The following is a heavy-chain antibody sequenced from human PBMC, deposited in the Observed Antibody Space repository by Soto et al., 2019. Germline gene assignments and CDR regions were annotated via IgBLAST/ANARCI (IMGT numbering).Heavy chain of an antibody. D-gene: IGHD5-12*01. CDR1: GGSISSYY. CDR2: IYYSGST. J-gene: IGHJ4*02. V-gene: IGHV4-59*08. CDR3: ARRYARYFDY. Sequence: SETLSLTCTVSGGSISSYYWSWIRQPPGKGLEWIGNIYYSGSTDYNPSLKSRVTLSVDTSKNQFSLKLSSVTAADTAVYYCARRYARYFDYWGQGTLVTVS.